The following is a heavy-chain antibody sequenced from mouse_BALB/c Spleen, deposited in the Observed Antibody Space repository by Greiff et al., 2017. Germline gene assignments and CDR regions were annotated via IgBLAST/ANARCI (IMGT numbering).Heavy chain of an antibody. CDR3: ARRAIYYGSGYFDV. CDR2: ILPGSGST. J-gene: IGHJ1*01. CDR1: GYTFSSYW. Sequence: VKLMESGAELMKPGASVKISCKATGYTFSSYWIEWVKQRPGHGLEWIGEILPGSGSTNYNEKFKGKATFTADTSSNTAYMQLSSLTSEDSAVYYCARRAIYYGSGYFDVWGAGTTVTVSS. V-gene: IGHV1-9*01. D-gene: IGHD2-2*01.